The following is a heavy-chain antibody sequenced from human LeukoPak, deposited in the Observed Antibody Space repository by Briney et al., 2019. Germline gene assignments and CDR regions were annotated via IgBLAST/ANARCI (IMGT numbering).Heavy chain of an antibody. D-gene: IGHD1-26*01. V-gene: IGHV1-18*04. CDR2: ISAYNGNT. CDR1: GYTFTSYG. J-gene: IGHJ4*02. CDR3: ARGGRWELPLVDY. Sequence: ASVKVSCKASGYTFTSYGVTWVRQAPGQGLEWVGWISAYNGNTNYEQKLQGRVTMTRDTSTSTVYMELRSLRSDDTAVYYCARGGRWELPLVDYWGQGTLVTVSS.